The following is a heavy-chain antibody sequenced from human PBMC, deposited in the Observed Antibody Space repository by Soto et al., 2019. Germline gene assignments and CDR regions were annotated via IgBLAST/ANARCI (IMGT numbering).Heavy chain of an antibody. D-gene: IGHD6-19*01. Sequence: QTLSLTCTVSGGSISSGGYYWSWIRQHPGKGLEWIGYIYYSGSTYYNPSLKSRVTISVDTSKNQFSLKLSSVTAADTAVYYCARASVAGTLGWFDPWGQGTLVTVSS. CDR3: ARASVAGTLGWFDP. V-gene: IGHV4-31*03. CDR1: GGSISSGGYY. CDR2: IYYSGST. J-gene: IGHJ5*02.